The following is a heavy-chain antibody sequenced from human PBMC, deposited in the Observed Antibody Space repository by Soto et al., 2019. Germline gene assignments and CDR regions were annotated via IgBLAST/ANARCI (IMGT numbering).Heavy chain of an antibody. CDR1: SDSMNSGGYY. CDR2: IYSNGDT. V-gene: IGHV4-31*03. Sequence: SETLSLTCSVSSDSMNSGGYYWSWIRQHPGKGLEWIGYIYSNGDTYYNPSLKSRVTISVDTSKNQFSLNLTSVTAADTAVYYCARRGGSSSGYYYYAMDVWGKGTTVTVSS. J-gene: IGHJ6*04. D-gene: IGHD6-6*01. CDR3: ARRGGSSSGYYYYAMDV.